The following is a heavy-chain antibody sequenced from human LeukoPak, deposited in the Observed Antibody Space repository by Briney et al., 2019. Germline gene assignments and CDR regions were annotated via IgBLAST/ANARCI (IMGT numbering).Heavy chain of an antibody. CDR1: GGSFSGYY. CDR3: ARGQYGDLDY. V-gene: IGHV4-34*01. J-gene: IGHJ4*02. D-gene: IGHD4-17*01. Sequence: PSETLSLTCAVYGGSFSGYYWSWIRQPPGKGLEWIGEINHSGGTNYNPSLKSRVTISVDTSKNQFSLKLSSVTAADTAVYYCARGQYGDLDYWGQGTLVTVSS. CDR2: INHSGGT.